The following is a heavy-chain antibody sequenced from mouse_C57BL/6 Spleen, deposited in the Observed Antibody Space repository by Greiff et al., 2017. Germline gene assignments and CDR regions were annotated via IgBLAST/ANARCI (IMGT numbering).Heavy chain of an antibody. CDR3: ARPPYYGSSFLYFDV. CDR1: GYAFSSSW. CDR2: IYPGDGDT. Sequence: VQLQQSGPELVKPGASVKISCKASGYAFSSSWMNWVKQRPGKGLEWIGRIYPGDGDTNYNGKFKGKATLTADKSSSTAYMQLSSLTSEDSAVYFCARPPYYGSSFLYFDVWGTGTTVTVSS. D-gene: IGHD1-1*01. V-gene: IGHV1-82*01. J-gene: IGHJ1*03.